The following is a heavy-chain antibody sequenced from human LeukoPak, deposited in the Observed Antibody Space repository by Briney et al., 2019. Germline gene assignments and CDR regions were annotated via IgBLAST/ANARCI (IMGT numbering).Heavy chain of an antibody. V-gene: IGHV1-18*01. Sequence: ASVKVSCKASGYTFTNYGFSWVRQASGEGLEWMGWISAYNGDTKYAQKFQGRVTITTDTSATTVYMELGSLRFDDAAVYYCAREACSDGVCYFEYWGQGTLVTVSS. J-gene: IGHJ4*02. CDR3: AREACSDGVCYFEY. CDR2: ISAYNGDT. CDR1: GYTFTNYG. D-gene: IGHD2-8*01.